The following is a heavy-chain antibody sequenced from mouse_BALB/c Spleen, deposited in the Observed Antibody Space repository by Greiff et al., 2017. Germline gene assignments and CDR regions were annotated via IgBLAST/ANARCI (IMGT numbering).Heavy chain of an antibody. V-gene: IGHV1-15*01. CDR2: IDPETGGT. CDR1: GYTFTDYE. CDR3: TRSWDYGSSYVGYYAMDY. D-gene: IGHD1-1*01. J-gene: IGHJ4*01. Sequence: VKLMESGAELVRPGASVTLSCKASGYTFTDYEMHWVKQTPVHGLEWIGAIDPETGGTAYNQKFKGKATLTADKSSSTAYMELRSLTSEDSAVYYCTRSWDYGSSYVGYYAMDYWGQGTSVTVSS.